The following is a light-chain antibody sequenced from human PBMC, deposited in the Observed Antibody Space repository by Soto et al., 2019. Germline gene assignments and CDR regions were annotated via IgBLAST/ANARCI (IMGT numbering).Light chain of an antibody. CDR2: EVR. V-gene: IGLV2-14*01. J-gene: IGLJ3*02. Sequence: SALTQPASASGSAGQSITISCSGTMRDVGAYNLVSWYQQHPGTAPKLIIYEVRNRPSGISSRFSGSRSGNTASLTISGLQSEDEGDYYCSAYTARSTLVFGGGTKVTVL. CDR1: MRDVGAYNL. CDR3: SAYTARSTLV.